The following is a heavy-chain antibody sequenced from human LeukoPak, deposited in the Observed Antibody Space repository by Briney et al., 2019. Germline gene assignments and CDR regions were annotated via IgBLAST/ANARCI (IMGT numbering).Heavy chain of an antibody. J-gene: IGHJ4*02. CDR3: ARGDNTAAAGTKRIAADY. D-gene: IGHD6-13*01. Sequence: ASVKVSCKASGGTFSSYAISWVRQVPGQGLEWMGWINPNSGGTDYAQKFQGWVTMTRDTSITTAYMELSRLRFDDTAVYYCARGDNTAAAGTKRIAADYWGQGTLVTVSS. CDR1: GGTFSSYA. CDR2: INPNSGGT. V-gene: IGHV1-2*04.